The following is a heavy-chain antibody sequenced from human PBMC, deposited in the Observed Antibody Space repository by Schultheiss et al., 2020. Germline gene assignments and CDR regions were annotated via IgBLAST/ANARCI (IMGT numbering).Heavy chain of an antibody. Sequence: SGPTLVKPTETLTLTCTVSGFSLSNARMGVSWIRQPPGKALEWLAHIFSNDEKSYSTSLKSRLTISKDTSKSQVVLTMTNMDPVDTTTYYCARAEKLLWFGELYDYWGQGTLVTVSS. CDR3: ARAEKLLWFGELYDY. CDR2: IFSNDEK. CDR1: GFSLSNARMG. D-gene: IGHD3-10*01. J-gene: IGHJ4*02. V-gene: IGHV2-26*01.